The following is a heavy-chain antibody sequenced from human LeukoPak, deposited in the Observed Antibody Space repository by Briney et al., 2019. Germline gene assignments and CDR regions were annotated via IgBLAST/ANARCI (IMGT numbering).Heavy chain of an antibody. CDR2: IYSGGTT. CDR3: ARAQQLARNWFDP. D-gene: IGHD6-6*01. Sequence: GSLRLSCAASGFTVSSNYMSWVRQAPGKGLEWVSVIYSGGTTYYADSVKGRFTISRGNSKNTLYLQMNSLRVEDTAIYYCARAQQLARNWFDPWGQGTLVTVSS. V-gene: IGHV3-53*01. CDR1: GFTVSSNY. J-gene: IGHJ5*02.